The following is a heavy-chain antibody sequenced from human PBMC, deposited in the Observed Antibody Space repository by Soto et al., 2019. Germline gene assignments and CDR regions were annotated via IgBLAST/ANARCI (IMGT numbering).Heavy chain of an antibody. Sequence: GGSLRLSCAASGFTFSTYWMAWIRQAPGKGLEWLANIKEDGSETHSLDSVGGRFAISRDNTKHSLHLQMNSLTAEDTAVYYCARLRGDYFDYWGQGTLVTVSS. CDR2: IKEDGSET. J-gene: IGHJ4*02. CDR1: GFTFSTYW. V-gene: IGHV3-7*01. CDR3: ARLRGDYFDY.